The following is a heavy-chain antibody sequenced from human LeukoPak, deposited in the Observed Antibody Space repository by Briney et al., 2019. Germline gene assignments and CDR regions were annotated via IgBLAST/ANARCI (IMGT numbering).Heavy chain of an antibody. CDR3: VRDRVVVTATFDC. J-gene: IGHJ4*02. CDR2: IPSNGGTT. Sequence: VGSLRLSCSASGFTFSGYAMHWVRQAPGKGLEYVSGIPSNGGTTYYADSVKGRFTISRDNSKNTLYLQMSSLRAEDTAVYFCVRDRVVVTATFDCWGQGTLVTVSS. V-gene: IGHV3-64D*06. D-gene: IGHD2-21*02. CDR1: GFTFSGYA.